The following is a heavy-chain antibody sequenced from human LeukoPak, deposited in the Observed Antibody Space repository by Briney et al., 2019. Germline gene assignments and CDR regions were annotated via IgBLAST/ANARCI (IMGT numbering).Heavy chain of an antibody. CDR3: AGVAVSRYNWNLGAVDI. CDR2: TYYRSKWYN. Sequence: SQTLSLTCAISGDSVSSNSAAWNWIRQSPSRGLEWLGRTYYRSKWYNDYAVSVKSRITINPDTSKNQFSLQLNSVTPEDTAVYYCAGVAVSRYNWNLGAVDIWGQGTMVTV. D-gene: IGHD1-20*01. CDR1: GDSVSSNSAA. V-gene: IGHV6-1*01. J-gene: IGHJ3*02.